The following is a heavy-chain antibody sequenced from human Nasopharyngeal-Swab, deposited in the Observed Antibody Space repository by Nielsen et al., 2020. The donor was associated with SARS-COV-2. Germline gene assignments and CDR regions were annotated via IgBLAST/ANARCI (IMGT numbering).Heavy chain of an antibody. D-gene: IGHD6-19*01. CDR2: ISGSGGGT. V-gene: IGHV3-23*01. J-gene: IGHJ6*02. Sequence: VRQAPGKGLEWVSAISGSGGGTYYADSVKGRFTISRDNSKNTLYLQMNSLRAEDTAVYYCAGGSGWYPYYYGMDVWGQGTTVTVSS. CDR3: AGGSGWYPYYYGMDV.